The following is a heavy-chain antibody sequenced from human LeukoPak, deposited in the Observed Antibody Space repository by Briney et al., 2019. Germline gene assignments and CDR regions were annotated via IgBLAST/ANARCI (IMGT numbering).Heavy chain of an antibody. CDR2: INHSGSA. CDR1: GGPFSGYY. V-gene: IGHV4-34*01. J-gene: IGHJ5*02. CDR3: ARQQISFFGVVQNWFDP. D-gene: IGHD3-3*01. Sequence: PSETLSLTCAVYGGPFSGYYWSWIRQPPGKGLEWIGEINHSGSANYNPSLKSRVTISIDTSKNQFFLTLRSVTAADTAVYYCARQQISFFGVVQNWFDPWGQGTLVTVSS.